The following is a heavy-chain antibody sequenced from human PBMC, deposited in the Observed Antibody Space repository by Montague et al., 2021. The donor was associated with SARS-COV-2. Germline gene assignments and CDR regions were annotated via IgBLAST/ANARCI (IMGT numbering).Heavy chain of an antibody. Sequence: SETLSLTCTVSGGSISSYYWSWIRQPAGKGLEWIGRIYTSGSTNYNPSLKSRATMSVDTSKNQFSLKLSSVTAADTAVYDCARGNGVLGFGVTYAFDHWGQGTLVTVSS. CDR3: ARGNGVLGFGVTYAFDH. D-gene: IGHD3-10*01. J-gene: IGHJ3*01. V-gene: IGHV4-4*07. CDR2: IYTSGST. CDR1: GGSISSYY.